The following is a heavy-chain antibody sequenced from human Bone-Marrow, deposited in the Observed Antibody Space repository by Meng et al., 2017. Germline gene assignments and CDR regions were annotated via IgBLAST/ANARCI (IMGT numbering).Heavy chain of an antibody. Sequence: GALVESGGGLVKPGGSLRLACVASGGTFRNFWMTWVRQAPGKGLEWVGRIKSKVDGGTTDFAAPVKGRFTISRDDSKNTLYLQMDSLITEDTAVYFCATGAAAADHWGQGTLVTVSS. CDR1: GGTFRNFW. V-gene: IGHV3-15*01. J-gene: IGHJ4*02. CDR2: IKSKVDGGTT. D-gene: IGHD6-13*01. CDR3: ATGAAAADH.